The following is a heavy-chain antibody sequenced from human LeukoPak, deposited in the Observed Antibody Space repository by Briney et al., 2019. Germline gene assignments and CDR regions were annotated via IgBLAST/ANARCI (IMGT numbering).Heavy chain of an antibody. J-gene: IGHJ4*02. Sequence: NPSETLSLTCTVSGGSINNYYWSWIRQPPGKGLEWLGYISYTGTTIYNPSLKTRVTISVDTSNQLSLKLSSVTAADTAMYYCATGPHTALDYWGQGTLVTVSS. D-gene: IGHD5-18*01. V-gene: IGHV4-59*08. CDR2: ISYTGTT. CDR1: GGSINNYY. CDR3: ATGPHTALDY.